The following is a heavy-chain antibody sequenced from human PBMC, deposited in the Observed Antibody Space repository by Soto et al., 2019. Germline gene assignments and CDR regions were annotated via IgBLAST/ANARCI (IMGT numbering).Heavy chain of an antibody. J-gene: IGHJ6*02. CDR2: INPSGGST. D-gene: IGHD3-3*01. CDR3: ARDIRITIFGVVPPMDV. Sequence: ASVKVSCKASGYTFTSYYMHWVRQAPGQWLEWMGIINPSGGSTSYAQKFQSRVTMTRDTPTSTVYMELSSLRSEDTAVYYCARDIRITIFGVVPPMDVWGQRTTVIVSS. CDR1: GYTFTSYY. V-gene: IGHV1-46*01.